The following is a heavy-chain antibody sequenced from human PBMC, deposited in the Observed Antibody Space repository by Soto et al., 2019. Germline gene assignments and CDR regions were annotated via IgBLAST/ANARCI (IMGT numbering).Heavy chain of an antibody. Sequence: QVQVQQWGAGLLKPSETLSLICGVYGGSFSGYYWGWIRQPPGRGLEWNGEINHSGSTNYNPSLPIQGTKSVDTSNTQFSHKLISVTAADTAGYYCASLRTFDSSSTWGQVTLVTVSS. D-gene: IGHD3-9*01. V-gene: IGHV4-34*01. CDR1: GGSFSGYY. CDR2: INHSGST. J-gene: IGHJ5*02. CDR3: ASLRTFDSSST.